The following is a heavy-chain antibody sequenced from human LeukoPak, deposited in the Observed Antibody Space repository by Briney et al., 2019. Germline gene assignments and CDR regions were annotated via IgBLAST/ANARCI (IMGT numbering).Heavy chain of an antibody. J-gene: IGHJ4*02. CDR1: GYTFTSYG. CDR2: ISAYNGNT. V-gene: IGHV1-18*01. Sequence: GASVKVSCKASGYTFTSYGISWVRQAPGQGLEWMGWISAYNGNTNYAQKFQGRVTMTTDTSTSTAYMELSRLRSDDTAVYYCARGRRAERITIFGVAIDYWGQGTLVTVSS. CDR3: ARGRRAERITIFGVAIDY. D-gene: IGHD3-3*01.